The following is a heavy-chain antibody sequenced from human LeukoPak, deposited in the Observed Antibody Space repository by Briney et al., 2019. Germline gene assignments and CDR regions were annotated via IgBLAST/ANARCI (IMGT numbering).Heavy chain of an antibody. Sequence: GASVKVSCKTSGYTFTARFIHWVRQVPGQGLEWMGWINPNSGGALYAQKFQGRVTMTRDTSISTAYMELSRLRSDDTAVYYCATYKHCSSTSCYTPSNAFDIWGQGTMVTVSS. CDR3: ATYKHCSSTSCYTPSNAFDI. J-gene: IGHJ3*02. V-gene: IGHV1-2*02. D-gene: IGHD2-2*02. CDR1: GYTFTARF. CDR2: INPNSGGA.